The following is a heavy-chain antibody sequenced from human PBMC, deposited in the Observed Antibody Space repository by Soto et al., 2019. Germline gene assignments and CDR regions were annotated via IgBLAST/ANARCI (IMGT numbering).Heavy chain of an antibody. CDR2: IYYSGYT. Sequence: SETLSLTCTVSGGSISSSSYCWGWIRQPPGKGLEWIGSIYYSGYTYYNPSLKSRVTISVDTSKNQFSLKLSSVTAADTAVYYCARHNGPNDEFDIWGQGTTVTVSS. V-gene: IGHV4-39*01. J-gene: IGHJ3*02. CDR3: ARHNGPNDEFDI. CDR1: GGSISSSSYC.